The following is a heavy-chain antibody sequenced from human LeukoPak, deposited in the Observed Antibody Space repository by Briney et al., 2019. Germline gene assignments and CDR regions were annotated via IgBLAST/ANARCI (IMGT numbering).Heavy chain of an antibody. CDR1: GYSFTTYW. Sequence: GESLKIYCEASGYSFTTYWIGWVRQMPGKGLEWMGIICPGDSDTRYSPSFQGQVTISADKSTSTAYLQWSSLKASDTAMYYCAKSHGGGATHSWGQGTLVTVST. J-gene: IGHJ4*02. V-gene: IGHV5-51*01. D-gene: IGHD1-26*01. CDR2: ICPGDSDT. CDR3: AKSHGGGATHS.